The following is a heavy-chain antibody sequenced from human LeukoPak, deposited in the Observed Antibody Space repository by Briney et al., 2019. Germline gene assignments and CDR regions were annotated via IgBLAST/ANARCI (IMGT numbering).Heavy chain of an antibody. CDR1: GFTFSSYE. CDR3: ASSRFDWLPYFEY. J-gene: IGHJ4*02. Sequence: GSLRLSCVASGFTFSSYEMSWVRQPPGKGLEWVAVIPYDGNNKYYADSVRGRFTISRDNSKNTLYLQMNSLRPEDTAVYYCASSRFDWLPYFEYWGQGTLVTVSS. CDR2: IPYDGNNK. V-gene: IGHV3-30-3*01. D-gene: IGHD3-9*01.